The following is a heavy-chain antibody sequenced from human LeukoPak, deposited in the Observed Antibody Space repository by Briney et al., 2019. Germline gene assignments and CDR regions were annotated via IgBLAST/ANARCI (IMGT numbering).Heavy chain of an antibody. Sequence: PGGSLRLSCVASGFSFSTYWMSWVRQAPGKGLEWVANIKEDGSEKYYVDSVKGRFTMSRDNAKNTVYLQMDSLRPEDTALYYCARDKGKQYFDYWGQGTLVTVSS. V-gene: IGHV3-7*01. J-gene: IGHJ4*02. D-gene: IGHD4-23*01. CDR1: GFSFSTYW. CDR3: ARDKGKQYFDY. CDR2: IKEDGSEK.